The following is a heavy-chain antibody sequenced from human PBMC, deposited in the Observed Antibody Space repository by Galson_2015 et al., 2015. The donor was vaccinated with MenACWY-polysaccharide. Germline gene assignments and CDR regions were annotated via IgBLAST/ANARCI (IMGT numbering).Heavy chain of an antibody. D-gene: IGHD3-16*01. V-gene: IGHV3-9*01. Sequence: SLRLSCAASGFTFDDSAMHWVRQAPGKGLEWVSGISWNSGSIGYADSVKGRFTISRDNAKNSLYLQMNSLRAEVTALYYCAKYISSWARFAFDFWGQGTPFTVSS. CDR1: GFTFDDSA. J-gene: IGHJ4*02. CDR2: ISWNSGSI. CDR3: AKYISSWARFAFDF.